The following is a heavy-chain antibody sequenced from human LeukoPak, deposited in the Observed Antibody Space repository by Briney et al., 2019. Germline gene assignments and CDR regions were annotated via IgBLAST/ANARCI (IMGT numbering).Heavy chain of an antibody. CDR1: GFTFSSYS. CDR2: ISSSSSYI. CDR3: ARDSSGLGMFDY. V-gene: IGHV3-21*01. J-gene: IGHJ4*02. Sequence: GGSLRLSCAASGFTFSSYSMNWVRQAPGKGLEWVSSISSSSSYIYYADSVKGRFTISRGNAKNSLYLQMNSLRAEDTAVYYCARDSSGLGMFDYWGQGTLVTVSP. D-gene: IGHD6-19*01.